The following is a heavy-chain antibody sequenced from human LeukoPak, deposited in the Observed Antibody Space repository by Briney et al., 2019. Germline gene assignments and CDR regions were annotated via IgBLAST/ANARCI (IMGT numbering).Heavy chain of an antibody. J-gene: IGHJ6*02. V-gene: IGHV3-13*01. D-gene: IGHD7-27*01. CDR3: ARDRTRELGPGDYYGMDV. Sequence: GGSLRLSCAASGFTFSSYDMHWVRQATGKGLEWVSAIGTAGDTYYPGSVKGRFTISRENAKNSLYLQMNSLRAGDTAVYYCARDRTRELGPGDYYGMDVWGQGTTVTVSS. CDR2: IGTAGDT. CDR1: GFTFSSYD.